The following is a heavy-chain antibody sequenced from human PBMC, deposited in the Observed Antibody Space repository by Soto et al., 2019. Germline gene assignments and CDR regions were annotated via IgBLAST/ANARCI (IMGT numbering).Heavy chain of an antibody. V-gene: IGHV1-69*06. Sequence: QVQLVQSGAEVKKPGSSVKVSCKASGGTFSSYAISWVRQAPGQGLEWMGGIIPIFGTANYAQKFQGRVTITADKSTSTAYMELSSLSSEDTAVYYCARDWWEPSGYYYGMDVLGQGTTGTVPS. CDR3: ARDWWEPSGYYYGMDV. CDR2: IIPIFGTA. J-gene: IGHJ6*02. CDR1: GGTFSSYA. D-gene: IGHD1-26*01.